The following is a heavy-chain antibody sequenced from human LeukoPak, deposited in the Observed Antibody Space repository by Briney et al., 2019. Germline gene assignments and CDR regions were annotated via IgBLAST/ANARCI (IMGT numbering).Heavy chain of an antibody. CDR1: GGTFSSYA. J-gene: IGHJ3*02. CDR3: ARTNFRGWLQLGI. Sequence: GASVKVSCKASGGTFSSYAISWVRQAPGQGLEWMGGIIPIFGTANYAQKFQGRVTITADKSTSTAYMELSSLRSEDTAVYYCARTNFRGWLQLGIWGQGTMVTVSS. V-gene: IGHV1-69*06. CDR2: IIPIFGTA. D-gene: IGHD5-24*01.